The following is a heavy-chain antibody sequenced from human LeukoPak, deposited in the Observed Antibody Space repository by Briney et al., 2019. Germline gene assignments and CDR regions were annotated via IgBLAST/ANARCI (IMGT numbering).Heavy chain of an antibody. D-gene: IGHD6-19*01. Sequence: GASVKVSCKASGYTFTGYYMHWVRQAPGQGLEWMGWINPNSGGTNYAQKFQGRVTMTRDTSISTAYMELSRLRSDDTAVYYCARLAGYSSGWTYNWFDPWGQGTLVTVSS. CDR3: ARLAGYSSGWTYNWFDP. V-gene: IGHV1-2*02. CDR2: INPNSGGT. J-gene: IGHJ5*02. CDR1: GYTFTGYY.